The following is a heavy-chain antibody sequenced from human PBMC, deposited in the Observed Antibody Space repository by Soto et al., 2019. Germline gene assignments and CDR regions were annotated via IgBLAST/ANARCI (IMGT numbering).Heavy chain of an antibody. D-gene: IGHD3-10*01. V-gene: IGHV3-23*01. Sequence: GGSLRLSCAASGFTFSSYAMSWVRQAPGKGLEWVSTISGSGVSTYYADSVKGRITISRDNSKNTLYLQMNSLRAEDTAVYHWEKVLSHSWLGEFIIFSFAVWGQGKMFTVS. CDR2: ISGSGVST. CDR3: EKVLSHSWLGEFIIFSFAV. J-gene: IGHJ3*01. CDR1: GFTFSSYA.